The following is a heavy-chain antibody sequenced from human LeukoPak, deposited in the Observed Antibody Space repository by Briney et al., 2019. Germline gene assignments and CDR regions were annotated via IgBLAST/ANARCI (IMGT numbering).Heavy chain of an antibody. Sequence: PSETLSLTCTVSGGSISSSSYYWGWIRQPPGKGLEWIGSIYYSGSTYYNPSLKSRVTISVDTSKNQFSLKLSFVTAADTAVYYCARDGNWFDPWGQGTLVTVSS. CDR3: ARDGNWFDP. V-gene: IGHV4-39*07. CDR1: GGSISSSSYY. J-gene: IGHJ5*02. CDR2: IYYSGST.